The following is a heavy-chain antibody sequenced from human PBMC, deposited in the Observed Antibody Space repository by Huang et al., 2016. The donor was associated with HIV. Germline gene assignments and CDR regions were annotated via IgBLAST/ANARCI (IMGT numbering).Heavy chain of an antibody. CDR3: AGQWTILAWLLGLDV. D-gene: IGHD3-3*01. CDR1: GGSFTGNY. J-gene: IGHJ6*02. CDR2: VNDSGAT. V-gene: IGHV4-34*02. Sequence: QMQLQQRGAGLSKPSETLSLTCGVSGGSFTGNYLTWIRQAPGMGLEGIGEVNDSGATIYNPSLTGRVTISLAKSNRDLSRTLRSVTDATTAVYYCAGQWTILAWLLGLDVWGQGTTVIVSS.